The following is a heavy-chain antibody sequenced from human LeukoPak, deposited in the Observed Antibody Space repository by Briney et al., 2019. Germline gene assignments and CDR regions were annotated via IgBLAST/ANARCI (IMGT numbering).Heavy chain of an antibody. D-gene: IGHD5-18*01. CDR3: ATGTAMVTWLDY. CDR1: GYTLTELS. CDR2: FDPEDGET. J-gene: IGHJ4*02. V-gene: IGHV1-24*01. Sequence: ASVKVSCKVSGYTLTELSMHWVRQAPGKGLEWKGGFDPEDGETIYAQKFQGRVTMTEDTSTDTAYMELSSLRSEDTAVYYCATGTAMVTWLDYWGQGTLVTVSS.